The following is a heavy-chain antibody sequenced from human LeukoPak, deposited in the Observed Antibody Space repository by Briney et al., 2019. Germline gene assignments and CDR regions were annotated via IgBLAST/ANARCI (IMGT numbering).Heavy chain of an antibody. Sequence: SETLSLTCTVSGGSISSYYWSWIRQPPGKGLEWIGSIYHSGSTYYNPSLKSRVTISVDTSKNQFSLKLSSVTAADTAVYYCARRKGLLWFGEGYYFDYWGQGTLVTVSS. CDR3: ARRKGLLWFGEGYYFDY. V-gene: IGHV4-59*08. CDR1: GGSISSYY. D-gene: IGHD3-10*01. CDR2: IYHSGST. J-gene: IGHJ4*02.